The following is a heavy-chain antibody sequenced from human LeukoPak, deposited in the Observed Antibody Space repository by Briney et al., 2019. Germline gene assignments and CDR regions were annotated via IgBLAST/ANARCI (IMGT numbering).Heavy chain of an antibody. CDR2: INPHSGKT. CDR1: GYPFRNYD. D-gene: IGHD3-9*01. V-gene: IGHV1-8*01. CDR3: ARGSRPVYNLLTGKRYFDY. J-gene: IGHJ4*02. Sequence: ASVKVSCKTSGYPFRNYDINWVRQATGQGLEWMGWINPHSGKTGYAQKFQGRVTMTTDTSASTAYMELSSLRSEDTTVYYCARGSRPVYNLLTGKRYFDYWGQGTLLTVSS.